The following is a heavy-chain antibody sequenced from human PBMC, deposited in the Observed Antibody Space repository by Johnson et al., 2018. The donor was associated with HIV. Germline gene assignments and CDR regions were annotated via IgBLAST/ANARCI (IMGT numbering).Heavy chain of an antibody. J-gene: IGHJ3*02. Sequence: QVQLVESGGGLVQPGGSLRLSCAASGFTVSSYAMHWVRQAPGKGLEWVAVISYDGSNKYYADSVKGRFTISRDNSKNTLYLQMNSLRAEDTAVYYCARDLNDYGGAFDIWGQGTMVTVSS. V-gene: IGHV3-30-3*01. D-gene: IGHD3-16*01. CDR3: ARDLNDYGGAFDI. CDR1: GFTVSSYA. CDR2: ISYDGSNK.